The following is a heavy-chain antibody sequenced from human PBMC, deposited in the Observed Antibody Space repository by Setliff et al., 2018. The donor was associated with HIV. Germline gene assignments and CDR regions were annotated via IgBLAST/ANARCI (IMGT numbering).Heavy chain of an antibody. CDR1: GYTFINYG. J-gene: IGHJ5*02. V-gene: IGHV1-18*01. CDR2: INPYNGNT. D-gene: IGHD2-21*01. CDR3: ARGGPARVALLYWFDP. Sequence: ASVKVSCKASGYTFINYGINWLRQAPGQGLEWVGWINPYNGNTKYGQKFQGTVTMTRDTTTSTAYLELRRLRSDETTVYFCARGGPARVALLYWFDPWGQGTLVTVSS.